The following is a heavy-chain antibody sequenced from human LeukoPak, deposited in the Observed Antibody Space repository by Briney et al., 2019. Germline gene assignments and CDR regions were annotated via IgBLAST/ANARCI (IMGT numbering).Heavy chain of an antibody. Sequence: ASVKVSCKASGYTFSSYYMHWVRQAPGQGLEWMGVINPSGGSTSYAQTFQGRFTMTRDTSKNTVYMELCSLRSEDTAVYYWAKLAHNSSPDIDYWSQGTVVTVSS. J-gene: IGHJ4*02. V-gene: IGHV1-46*01. CDR1: GYTFSSYY. CDR2: INPSGGST. CDR3: AKLAHNSSPDIDY. D-gene: IGHD6-6*01.